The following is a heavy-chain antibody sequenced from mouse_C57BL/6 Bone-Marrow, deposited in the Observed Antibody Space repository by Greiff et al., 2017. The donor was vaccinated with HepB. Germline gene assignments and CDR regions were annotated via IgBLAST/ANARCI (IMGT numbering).Heavy chain of an antibody. CDR2: IYPGDGDT. D-gene: IGHD1-1*02. CDR1: GYAFSSSW. CDR3: ARGEGDYCYWYFDV. Sequence: QVQLQQSGPELVKPGASVKISCKASGYAFSSSWMNWVKQRPGKGLEWIGRIYPGDGDTNYNGKFKGKATLTADKSSSTAYMQLSSLTSEDSAVYFCARGEGDYCYWYFDVWGTGTTVTVSS. J-gene: IGHJ1*03. V-gene: IGHV1-82*01.